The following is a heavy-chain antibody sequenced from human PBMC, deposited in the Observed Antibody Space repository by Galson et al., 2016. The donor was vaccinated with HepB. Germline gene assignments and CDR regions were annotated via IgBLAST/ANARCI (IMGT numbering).Heavy chain of an antibody. J-gene: IGHJ4*02. V-gene: IGHV4-59*01. CDR1: GGSISSYY. Sequence: SETLSLTCTVSGGSISSYYWNWIRQPPGKGLEWIGYIYYSGSTSYNPSLKSRVTIPVDTSKNQFFMELRSVTAADTAVYYCARGRKGSDYFPLDYWGQGTLAAVSS. CDR2: IYYSGST. D-gene: IGHD4-17*01. CDR3: ARGRKGSDYFPLDY.